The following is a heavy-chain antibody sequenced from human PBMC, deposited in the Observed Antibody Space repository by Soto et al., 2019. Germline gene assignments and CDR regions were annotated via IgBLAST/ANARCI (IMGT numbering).Heavy chain of an antibody. V-gene: IGHV3-7*01. CDR2: IKQDGSEK. Sequence: EVQLVESGGGLVQPGGSLRLSCAASGFTFSSYWMSWVRQAPGKGLEWVANIKQDGSEKYYVDSVKGRFTISRDNAKNSLYLQMNSLRAEDTAVYYCARDIVELGAATGWFDPCCQGTLVTVSS. CDR1: GFTFSSYW. D-gene: IGHD2-15*01. CDR3: ARDIVELGAATGWFDP. J-gene: IGHJ5*02.